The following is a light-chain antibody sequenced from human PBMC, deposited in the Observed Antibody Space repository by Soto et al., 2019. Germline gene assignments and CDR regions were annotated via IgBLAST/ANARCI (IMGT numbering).Light chain of an antibody. V-gene: IGLV3-1*01. CDR3: QAWDSSTGV. CDR1: KLGDKY. J-gene: IGLJ1*01. CDR2: QDS. Sequence: SYELTQPPSVSVSPGQTASITCSGDKLGDKYASWYQQKPGQSPVLVIYQDSKRPSGIPERFSGSNSGNTATLTISGTQAMDEADYYCQAWDSSTGVFGTGTNVTVL.